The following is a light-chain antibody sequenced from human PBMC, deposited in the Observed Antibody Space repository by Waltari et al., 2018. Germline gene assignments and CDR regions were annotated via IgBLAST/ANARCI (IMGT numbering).Light chain of an antibody. CDR2: DVS. J-gene: IGLJ1*01. CDR1: HSDIGAYDY. Sequence: QSALTQPASVSGSLGQSLTISYTGTHSDIGAYDYVYWYQQHPGKAPKLILFDVSHRPSGISNRFSGSKSGDTASLTISGLQPEDEADYYCSSYSYITTLQIFGTGTRLTV. CDR3: SSYSYITTLQI. V-gene: IGLV2-14*01.